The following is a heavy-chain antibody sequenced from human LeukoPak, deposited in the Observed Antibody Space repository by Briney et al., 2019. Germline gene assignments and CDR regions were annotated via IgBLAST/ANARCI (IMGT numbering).Heavy chain of an antibody. D-gene: IGHD1-14*01. CDR2: IKQDGTEK. Sequence: PGGSLRLSCAASGFTFSNYWMSWVRQAPGKGLEWVANIKQDGTEKYYVDSVKGLFTISRDNAKNSLYLQMNSLRTDDTALYYCARHNPLWGYWGQGTLVTVSS. J-gene: IGHJ4*02. CDR1: GFTFSNYW. CDR3: ARHNPLWGY. V-gene: IGHV3-7*04.